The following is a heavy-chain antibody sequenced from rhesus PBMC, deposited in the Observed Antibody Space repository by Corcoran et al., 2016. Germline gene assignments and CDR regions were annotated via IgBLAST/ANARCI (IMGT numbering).Heavy chain of an antibody. Sequence: QVQLQESGPGVVKPSETLSLTCAVSGGSISSGYDWSWIRQPPGKGLEWFGYIYGSSGSTNYNPSLKNRVTISKDASKNQFSLKLSAVTAADTAVYYCARDRVFDYWGQGVLVTVSS. V-gene: IGHV4-76*01. J-gene: IGHJ4*01. CDR3: ARDRVFDY. CDR2: IYGSSGST. CDR1: GGSISSGYD.